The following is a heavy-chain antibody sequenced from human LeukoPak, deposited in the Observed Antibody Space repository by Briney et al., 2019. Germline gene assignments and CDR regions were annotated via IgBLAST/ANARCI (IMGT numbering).Heavy chain of an antibody. Sequence: GGSLRLSCAVSGFTFSDQYMDWVRQAPGKGLEWVSAISGSGGSTFYADSVKGRFTISRDNSKNTLYLQMNSLRAEDTAVYYCAKDRYESGTYYYYFDYWGQGTLVTVSS. V-gene: IGHV3-23*01. CDR3: AKDRYESGTYYYYFDY. J-gene: IGHJ4*02. D-gene: IGHD3-10*01. CDR1: GFTFSDQY. CDR2: ISGSGGST.